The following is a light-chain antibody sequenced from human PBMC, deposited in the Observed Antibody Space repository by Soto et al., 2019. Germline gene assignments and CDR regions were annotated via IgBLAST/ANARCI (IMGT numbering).Light chain of an antibody. V-gene: IGKV1-33*01. CDR2: DAS. Sequence: DLQMTQSPSSLSASVGDRVTITCQASQDISNYLNWYQQKPGKAPKLLIYDASNLETGVPSRFSGSGSGTDFTFTISSLQPENIATYYFQQYDNLLTCGQGTRLEIK. J-gene: IGKJ5*01. CDR3: QQYDNLLT. CDR1: QDISNY.